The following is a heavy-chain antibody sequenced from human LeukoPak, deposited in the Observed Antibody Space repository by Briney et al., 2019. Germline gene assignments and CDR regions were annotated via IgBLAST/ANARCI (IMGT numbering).Heavy chain of an antibody. V-gene: IGHV3-33*01. CDR1: GFTFSSYG. D-gene: IGHD3-3*01. Sequence: PGGSLRLSCAASGFTFSSYGMHWVRQAPGKGLEWVAVVWYDGSNKYYADSVKGRFTISRDNSKNTLYLQMNSLRAEDTAVYYCARGRKTYYDFWSGYLDFDYWGQGTLVTVSS. CDR3: ARGRKTYYDFWSGYLDFDY. CDR2: VWYDGSNK. J-gene: IGHJ4*02.